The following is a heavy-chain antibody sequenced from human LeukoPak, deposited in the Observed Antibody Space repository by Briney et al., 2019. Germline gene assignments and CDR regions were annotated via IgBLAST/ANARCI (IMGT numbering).Heavy chain of an antibody. D-gene: IGHD3-10*01. CDR2: IYYSWST. J-gene: IGHJ5*02. CDR3: AREGLNMVRGVIPKEAWGWLDP. V-gene: IGHV4-59*01. CDR1: GVSISSYY. Sequence: PSETLSLTCTVSGVSISSYYWSWIRQPPGKGPEWIGYIYYSWSTNYKPSLKSRVTISVDTSKNQFSLKLSSVTAADTAVYYCAREGLNMVRGVIPKEAWGWLDPWGQGTLVTVSS.